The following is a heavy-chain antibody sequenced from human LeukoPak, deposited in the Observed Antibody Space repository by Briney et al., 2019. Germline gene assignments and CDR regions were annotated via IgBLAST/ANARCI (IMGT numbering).Heavy chain of an antibody. CDR2: IIPIFGTA. Sequence: ASVKVSCKASGGTFSSYAISWVRQAPGQGLEWMGGIIPIFGTANYAQKSQGRVTITTDESTSTAYMELSSLRSEDMAVYYCASNYYDSSGYYSWGQGTLVTVSS. J-gene: IGHJ4*02. CDR1: GGTFSSYA. V-gene: IGHV1-69*05. CDR3: ASNYYDSSGYYS. D-gene: IGHD3-22*01.